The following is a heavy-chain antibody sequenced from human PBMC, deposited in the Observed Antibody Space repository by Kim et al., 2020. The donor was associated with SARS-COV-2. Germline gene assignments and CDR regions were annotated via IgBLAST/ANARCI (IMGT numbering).Heavy chain of an antibody. CDR1: GFTFSSYS. D-gene: IGHD6-6*01. V-gene: IGHV3-48*02. Sequence: GGSLRLSCAASGFTFSSYSMNWVRQAPGKGLEWVSYISSSSSTIYYADSVKGRFTISRDNAKNSLYLQMNSLRDEDTAVYYCARGGAARPSGADQYYYYYYGMDVWGQGTTVTVSS. CDR3: ARGGAARPSGADQYYYYYYGMDV. J-gene: IGHJ6*02. CDR2: ISSSSSTI.